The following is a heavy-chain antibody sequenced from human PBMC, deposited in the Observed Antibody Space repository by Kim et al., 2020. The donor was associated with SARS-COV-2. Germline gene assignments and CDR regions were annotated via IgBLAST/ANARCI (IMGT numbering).Heavy chain of an antibody. D-gene: IGHD3-10*01. Sequence: GGSLRLSCAASGLTFSSYSMNWVRQAPGKGLEWVSYISLSSSTIYYADSVKGRFTISRDNAKNSLYLQMNSLRDEDTAVYYCARESIYYGSGSYYTPDAFDLWGQGTMVTVSS. CDR3: ARESIYYGSGSYYTPDAFDL. CDR1: GLTFSSYS. J-gene: IGHJ3*01. V-gene: IGHV3-48*02. CDR2: ISLSSSTI.